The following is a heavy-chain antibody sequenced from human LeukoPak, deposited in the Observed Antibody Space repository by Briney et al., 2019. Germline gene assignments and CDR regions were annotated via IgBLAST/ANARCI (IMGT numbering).Heavy chain of an antibody. J-gene: IGHJ4*02. D-gene: IGHD6-19*01. CDR3: ARGFIAVAGAFDC. V-gene: IGHV1-2*02. CDR2: INPNSGGT. Sequence: GASVKVSCKASGYTFTGYYMHWVRQAPGQGLEWMGWINPNSGGTNYAQKFQGRVTMTRDTSISTAYMELSRLRSDDTAVYYCARGFIAVAGAFDCWGQGTLVTVSS. CDR1: GYTFTGYY.